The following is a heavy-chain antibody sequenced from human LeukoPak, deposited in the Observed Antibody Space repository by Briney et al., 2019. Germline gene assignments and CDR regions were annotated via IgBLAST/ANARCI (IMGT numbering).Heavy chain of an antibody. J-gene: IGHJ4*02. CDR1: GFTFSSYS. D-gene: IGHD4/OR15-4a*01. CDR2: ISTSSSYI. V-gene: IGHV3-21*01. CDR3: ARDHDYY. Sequence: PGGSLRLSCAASGFTFSSYSLNWVRQAPGKALEWVSSISTSSSYIYYADSVKGRFTISRHNAKNSLYLQMNSLRAEDSAVYFCARDHDYYWGQGTLVTVSS.